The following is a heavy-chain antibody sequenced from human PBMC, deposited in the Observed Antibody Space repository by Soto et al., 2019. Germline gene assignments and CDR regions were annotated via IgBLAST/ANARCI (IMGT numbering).Heavy chain of an antibody. J-gene: IGHJ4*02. D-gene: IGHD3-9*01. CDR1: GFTFSSYG. V-gene: IGHV3-30*18. CDR3: AKDARTIVWLDFDY. Sequence: QVQLVESGGGVVQPGRSLRLSCAASGFTFSSYGMHWVRQAPGKGLEWVAVISYDGSNKYYADSVKGRFTISRDNSKNTLYLQMNSLRAEDTAVYYCAKDARTIVWLDFDYWGQGTLVTVSS. CDR2: ISYDGSNK.